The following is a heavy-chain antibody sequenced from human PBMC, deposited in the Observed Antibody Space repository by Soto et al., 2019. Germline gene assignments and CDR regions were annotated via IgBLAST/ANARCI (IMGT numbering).Heavy chain of an antibody. V-gene: IGHV3-48*02. Sequence: PGGSLRLSCAASGFTFSSYSMNWFRQAPGKGLEWVSYISSSSSTIYYADSVKGRFTISRDNAKNSLYLQMNSLRDEDTAVYYCARDTRDYVWGSYRDHHYYYGMDVWGQGTTVTVSS. D-gene: IGHD3-16*02. CDR1: GFTFSSYS. CDR3: ARDTRDYVWGSYRDHHYYYGMDV. CDR2: ISSSSSTI. J-gene: IGHJ6*02.